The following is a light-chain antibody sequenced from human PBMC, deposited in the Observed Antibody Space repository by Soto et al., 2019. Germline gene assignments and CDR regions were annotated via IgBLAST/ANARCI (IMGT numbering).Light chain of an antibody. CDR1: QSVSSK. Sequence: EIVRTQSPATLSLSPGERATISCRASQSVSSKLAWYQQKPGQAPRLLIYGASTRATGIPARFSASGSGTDLTLTISGLEDEDFAVYYCQQYGSSYPWTFGQGTKVDIK. J-gene: IGKJ1*01. CDR3: QQYGSSYPWT. V-gene: IGKV3-15*01. CDR2: GAS.